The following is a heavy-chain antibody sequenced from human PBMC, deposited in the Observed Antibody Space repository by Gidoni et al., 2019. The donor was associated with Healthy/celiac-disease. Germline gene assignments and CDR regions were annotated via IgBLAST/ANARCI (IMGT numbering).Heavy chain of an antibody. D-gene: IGHD2-2*01. CDR2: ISGSGGST. CDR1: GFTFSSHA. CDR3: ARRVVPAASTYHYYYYYGMDV. V-gene: IGHV3-23*01. Sequence: EVQLLESGGGLVQPGGSLRLSCAASGFTFSSHAMLWVRQAQGKGLEWVSAISGSGGSTYYADSVKGRFTISRDNSKNTLYLQMNSLRAEDTAVYYCARRVVPAASTYHYYYYYGMDVWGQGTTVTVSS. J-gene: IGHJ6*02.